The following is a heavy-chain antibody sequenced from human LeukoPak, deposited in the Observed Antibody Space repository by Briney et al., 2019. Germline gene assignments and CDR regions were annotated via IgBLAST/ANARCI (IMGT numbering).Heavy chain of an antibody. CDR2: INHSGST. J-gene: IGHJ4*02. CDR1: GGSFSGYY. CDR3: ARVVSGFIDY. V-gene: IGHV4-34*01. D-gene: IGHD3-22*01. Sequence: SETLSLTCAVCGGSFSGYYWSWIRQPPGKGLEWIGEINHSGSTNYNPSLKSRVTISVDTSKNQFSLKLSSVTAADTAVYYCARVVSGFIDYWGQGTLVTVSS.